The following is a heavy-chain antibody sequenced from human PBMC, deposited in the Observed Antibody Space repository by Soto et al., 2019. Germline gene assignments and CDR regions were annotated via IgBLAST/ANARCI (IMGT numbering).Heavy chain of an antibody. D-gene: IGHD5-18*01. Sequence: QVQLQESGPGLVKPSETLSLTCIVSGGSVSSSSYYWGWIRQPPGRGLEWIASIYYIGSSYDNPSLKSRVTISVDTSKNQFSLKLSSVTAADTAVYFCARGERWIQFGGYYFDFWGQGAQVTVSS. CDR3: ARGERWIQFGGYYFDF. J-gene: IGHJ4*02. CDR2: IYYIGSS. CDR1: GGSVSSSSYY. V-gene: IGHV4-39*01.